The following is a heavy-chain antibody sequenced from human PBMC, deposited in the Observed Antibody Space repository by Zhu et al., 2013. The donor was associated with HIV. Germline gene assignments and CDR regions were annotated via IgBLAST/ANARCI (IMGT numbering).Heavy chain of an antibody. V-gene: IGHV1-69*12. Sequence: QVQLVQSGAEVKKPGSSVKVSCKAAGGTFSSYAITWVRQAPGQGLEWMGWIIPMFGVVDYAQKFKGRVTITADESTSTAYMELSSLRSEDTAVYYCARDCVYCTNGVCYTVWFDPWGQGTLVTVSS. D-gene: IGHD2-8*01. CDR2: IIPMFGVV. CDR1: GGTFSSYA. J-gene: IGHJ5*02. CDR3: ARDCVYCTNGVCYTVWFDP.